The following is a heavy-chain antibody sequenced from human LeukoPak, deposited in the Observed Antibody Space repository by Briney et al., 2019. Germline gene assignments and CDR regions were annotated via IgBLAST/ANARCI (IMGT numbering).Heavy chain of an antibody. CDR1: GGSISSYY. D-gene: IGHD5-24*01. V-gene: IGHV4-59*01. CDR3: ARLSRDGYNLDY. CDR2: IYYSGST. Sequence: PSETLSLTCPVSGGSISSYYWSWIRQPPGKGLEWIGYIYYSGSTNYNPSLKSRVTISVDTSKNQFSLKLSSVTAADTAVYYCARLSRDGYNLDYWGQGTLVTVSS. J-gene: IGHJ4*02.